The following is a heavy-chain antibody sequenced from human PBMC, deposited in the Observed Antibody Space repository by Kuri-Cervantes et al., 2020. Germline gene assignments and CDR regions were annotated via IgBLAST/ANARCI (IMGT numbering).Heavy chain of an antibody. CDR3: AREAHITMITAFDY. CDR1: GFTFSSYG. V-gene: IGHV3-30*03. Sequence: GESLKISCAASGFTFSSYGMHWVRQAPGKGLEWVAVISYDGSNKYYADSVKGRFTISRDNSKNTLYLQMDSLRAEDTAVYYCAREAHITMITAFDYWGQGTLVTVSS. D-gene: IGHD3-22*01. J-gene: IGHJ4*02. CDR2: ISYDGSNK.